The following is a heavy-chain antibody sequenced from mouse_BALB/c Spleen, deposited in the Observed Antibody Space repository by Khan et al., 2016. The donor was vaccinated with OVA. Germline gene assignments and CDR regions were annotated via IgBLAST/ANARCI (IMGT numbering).Heavy chain of an antibody. D-gene: IGHD2-10*01. CDR2: IWSDGST. CDR3: ARQPYYHYNIMDY. J-gene: IGHJ4*01. CDR1: GFSLTNYG. V-gene: IGHV2-6-1*01. Sequence: VQLQESGPVLVAPSQSLSITCTISGFSLTNYGVHWVRQPPGKGLEWLVVIWSDGSTTYNSALKSRLSISKDNSKSQVFLKMNSLQTDDTAMYYCARQPYYHYNIMDYWGQGTSVTVSS.